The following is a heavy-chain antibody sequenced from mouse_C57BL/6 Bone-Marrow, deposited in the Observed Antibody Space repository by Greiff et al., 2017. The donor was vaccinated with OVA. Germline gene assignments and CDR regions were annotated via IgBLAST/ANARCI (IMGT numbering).Heavy chain of an antibody. CDR2: IDPSDSYT. CDR1: GYTFTSYW. V-gene: IGHV1-50*01. CDR3: AREGGLLAY. D-gene: IGHD2-4*01. J-gene: IGHJ3*01. Sequence: QVQLQQPGAELVKPGASVKLSYKASGYTFTSYWMQWVKQRPGQGLEWIGEIDPSDSYTNYNQKFKGKATLTVDTSSSTAYMQLSSLTSEDSAVYYCAREGGLLAYWGQGTLVTVSA.